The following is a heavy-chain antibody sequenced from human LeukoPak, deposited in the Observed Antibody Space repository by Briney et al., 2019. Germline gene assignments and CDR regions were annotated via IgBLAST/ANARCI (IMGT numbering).Heavy chain of an antibody. CDR3: ARGDYYDSSGYDY. V-gene: IGHV1-18*01. CDR1: GFTFATYL. CDR2: ISVHNGNT. D-gene: IGHD3-22*01. J-gene: IGHJ4*02. Sequence: ASVKVSCKASGFTFATYLISWVRQATAQGLEWMGRISVHNGNTNYARKLQGRVSLATDTSTTTVYMELRSLTSDDTAVYYCARGDYYDSSGYDYWGQGTLVTVSS.